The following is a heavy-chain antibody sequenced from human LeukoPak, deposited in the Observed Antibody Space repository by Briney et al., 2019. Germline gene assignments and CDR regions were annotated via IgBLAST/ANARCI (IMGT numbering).Heavy chain of an antibody. CDR2: ISYDGSNK. Sequence: GGSLRLSCAASGFTFSSYGMHWVRQAPGKGLEWVAVISYDGSNKYYADSVKGRFTISRDNSKNTLYLQMNSLRAEDTAVYYCAKELIGEEYSSSWYLGSNAFDIWGQGTMVTVSS. CDR1: GFTFSSYG. V-gene: IGHV3-30*18. J-gene: IGHJ3*02. CDR3: AKELIGEEYSSSWYLGSNAFDI. D-gene: IGHD6-13*01.